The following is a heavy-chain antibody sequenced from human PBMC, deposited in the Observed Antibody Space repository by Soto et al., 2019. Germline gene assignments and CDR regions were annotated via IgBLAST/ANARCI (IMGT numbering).Heavy chain of an antibody. CDR3: ARDKAVTTSFDY. J-gene: IGHJ4*02. CDR1: GFTFSSYS. D-gene: IGHD4-17*01. Sequence: EVQLVESGGGLVKPGGSLRLSCAASGFTFSSYSMNWVRQAPGKGLEWVSSISSSSSYIYYADSVKGRFTISRDNAKNSLYLQMHSLRAEDTAVYYCARDKAVTTSFDYWGQGTLVTVSS. V-gene: IGHV3-21*01. CDR2: ISSSSSYI.